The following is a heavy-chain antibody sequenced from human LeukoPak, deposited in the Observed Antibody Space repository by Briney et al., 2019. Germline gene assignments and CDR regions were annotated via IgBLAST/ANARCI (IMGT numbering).Heavy chain of an antibody. CDR2: ISNSSSYI. CDR1: GFTFSTYS. CDR3: AGSSSSIGVCLR. Sequence: GGSLRLSCAASGFTFSTYSMNWVRQAPGKGLEWVSFISNSSSYIYYADSVKGRFTISRDNANESLYLQMNSLRAEDTAVYYCAGSSSSIGVCLRWGQGTLVTVSS. D-gene: IGHD6-6*01. V-gene: IGHV3-21*01. J-gene: IGHJ4*02.